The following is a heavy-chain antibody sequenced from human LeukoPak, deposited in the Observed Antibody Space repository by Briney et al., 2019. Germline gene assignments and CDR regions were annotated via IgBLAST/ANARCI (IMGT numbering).Heavy chain of an antibody. D-gene: IGHD2/OR15-2a*01. J-gene: IGHJ4*02. CDR3: VSFYETY. CDR1: GNYW. Sequence: GGSLRLSCAASGNYWMHWVRQVPGKGLVWVSHINSDGSWTSYADSVKGRFTISKDNAKNTVYLQMNRPRAEDTAVYYCVSFYETYWGRGTLVTVSS. CDR2: INSDGSWT. V-gene: IGHV3-74*01.